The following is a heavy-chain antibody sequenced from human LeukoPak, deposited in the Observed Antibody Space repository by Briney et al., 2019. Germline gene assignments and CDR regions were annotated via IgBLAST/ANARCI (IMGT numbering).Heavy chain of an antibody. CDR2: MNHSGST. J-gene: IGHJ6*03. CDR3: ARQVGSSSPYYYYYMDV. CDR1: GYSISSGYY. Sequence: PSETLSLTCAVSGYSISSGYYWGLFRQPPGEVLEWIGIMNHSGSTYYNPSLKSRVTISVDTSKNQLSLKLSSVTAADTAVYYCARQVGSSSPYYYYYMDVWGKGTTVTVSS. D-gene: IGHD6-13*01. V-gene: IGHV4-38-2*01.